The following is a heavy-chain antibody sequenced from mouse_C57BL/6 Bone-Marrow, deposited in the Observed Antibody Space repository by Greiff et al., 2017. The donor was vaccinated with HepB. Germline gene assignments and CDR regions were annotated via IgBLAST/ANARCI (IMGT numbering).Heavy chain of an antibody. J-gene: IGHJ1*03. V-gene: IGHV2-2*01. CDR2: IWSGGST. D-gene: IGHD1-1*01. CDR1: GFSLTSYG. CDR3: ASGSSYVGYWYFDV. Sequence: QVQLKESGPGLVQPSQSLSITCTVSGFSLTSYGVHWVRQSPGKGLEWLGVIWSGGSTDYNAAFISRLSISKDNSKSQVFFKMNSLQADDTAIYYCASGSSYVGYWYFDVWGTGTTVTVSS.